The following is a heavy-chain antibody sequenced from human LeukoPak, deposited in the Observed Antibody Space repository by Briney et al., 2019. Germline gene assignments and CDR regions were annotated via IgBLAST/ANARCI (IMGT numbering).Heavy chain of an antibody. CDR1: GYTFTGYY. J-gene: IGHJ6*02. V-gene: IGHV1-2*04. CDR2: INPNSGGT. CDR3: ARSGDRSYYGMDV. D-gene: IGHD2-21*01. Sequence: ASVKVSCKASGYTFTGYYMHWVRQAPGQGLEWMGWINPNSGGTNYAQKFQGWVTMTRDTSISTAYMELSRPRSDDTAVYYCARSGDRSYYGMDVWGQGTTVTVSS.